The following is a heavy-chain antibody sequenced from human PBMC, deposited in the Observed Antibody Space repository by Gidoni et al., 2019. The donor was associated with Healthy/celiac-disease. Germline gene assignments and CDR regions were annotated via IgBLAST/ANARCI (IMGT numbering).Heavy chain of an antibody. Sequence: QVQLQESGPGLVKPSQTLSLTCTVSVGSISSGGYYWSWIRQHPGKGLEWIGYIYYSGSTYYNPSLKRRVTISVDTSKNQFSLKLSSVTAADTAVYYWARGVGVYGGQFDWFDPWGQGTLVTVSS. CDR3: ARGVGVYGGQFDWFDP. J-gene: IGHJ5*02. CDR1: VGSISSGGYY. CDR2: IYYSGST. D-gene: IGHD2-8*01. V-gene: IGHV4-31*03.